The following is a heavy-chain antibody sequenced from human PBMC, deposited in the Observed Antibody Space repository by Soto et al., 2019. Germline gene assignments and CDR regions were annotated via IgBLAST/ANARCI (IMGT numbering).Heavy chain of an antibody. CDR3: AKHGCSFPACYPYCFYVDV. V-gene: IGHV3-23*01. Sequence: EVQLLESGGGLAQPAGSLRLSCAASGFTFSDSALSWVRQGTGKGLEWVSSVTVSGDTSYYADSVEGRFTISRVNSKNTLYLQMNVLLADDTVVYYCAKHGCSFPACYPYCFYVDVWGEGATVTVSS. CDR1: GFTFSDSA. J-gene: IGHJ6*03. CDR2: VTVSGDTS. D-gene: IGHD2-15*01.